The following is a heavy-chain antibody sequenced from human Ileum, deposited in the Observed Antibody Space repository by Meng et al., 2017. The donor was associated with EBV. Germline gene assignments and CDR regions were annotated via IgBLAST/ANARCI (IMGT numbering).Heavy chain of an antibody. D-gene: IGHD3-10*01. J-gene: IGHJ4*02. V-gene: IGHV1-69*06. Sequence: QVQRVQSGPEGKNPGSSVKVSCKSSGSTFSVYGITWVRQAPGQGLEWMGGIIPALGTPKYARKFQDRLTITADKSTSTGYMELHSLTSNDTAVYFCARGTGADYWGQGTLVTVSS. CDR1: GSTFSVYG. CDR2: IIPALGTP. CDR3: ARGTGADY.